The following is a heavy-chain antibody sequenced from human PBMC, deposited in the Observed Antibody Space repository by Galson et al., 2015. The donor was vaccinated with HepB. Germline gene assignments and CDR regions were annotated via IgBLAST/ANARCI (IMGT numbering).Heavy chain of an antibody. D-gene: IGHD6-19*01. CDR3: ARDLGGSGWYGDY. CDR2: IWFDGSNK. CDR1: GFIFSSYG. V-gene: IGHV3-33*01. J-gene: IGHJ4*02. Sequence: SLRLSCAASGFIFSSYGIHWVRQAPGKGLEWVAIIWFDGSNKYYADSVKGRFTISKDNSKNTLYLQMDSLRAEDSAVYYCARDLGGSGWYGDYWGQGTLVTVSS.